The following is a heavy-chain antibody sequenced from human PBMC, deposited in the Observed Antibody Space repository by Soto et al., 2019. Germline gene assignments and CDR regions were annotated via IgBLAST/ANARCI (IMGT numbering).Heavy chain of an antibody. V-gene: IGHV3-11*06. D-gene: IGHD4-17*01. Sequence: QVQVVESGGGLVKPGVSLRLSCAASGFTFSDYYMTWIRQAPGKGLEWVSYISSSVSYTNYADSVKGRFTISRDNAKNSVYLQMNSLGAEDTAVYYCAKASGRVTKRFDSWGQGPLVTVSS. CDR1: GFTFSDYY. CDR2: ISSSVSYT. J-gene: IGHJ4*02. CDR3: AKASGRVTKRFDS.